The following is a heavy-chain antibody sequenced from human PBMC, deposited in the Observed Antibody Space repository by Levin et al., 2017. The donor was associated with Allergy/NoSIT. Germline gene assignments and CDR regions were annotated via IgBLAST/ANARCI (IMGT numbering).Heavy chain of an antibody. J-gene: IGHJ4*02. V-gene: IGHV3-30*18. CDR2: ISYDGSNK. Sequence: SGGSLRLSYAASGFTFSSYGMHWVRQAPGKGLEWVAVISYDGSNKYYADSVKGRFTISRDNSKNTLYLQMNSLRAEDTAVYYCAKDRSGSFDYWGQGTLVTVSS. D-gene: IGHD3-3*01. CDR3: AKDRSGSFDY. CDR1: GFTFSSYG.